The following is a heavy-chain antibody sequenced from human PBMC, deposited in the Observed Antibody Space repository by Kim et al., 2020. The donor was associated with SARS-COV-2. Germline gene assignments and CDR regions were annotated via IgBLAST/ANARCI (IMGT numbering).Heavy chain of an antibody. Sequence: GGSLRLSCAASGITFSSSWMHWVRQAPGKGLVWVSRINSDGSITSYADSVKGRFTISRDNAKNTLCLQMNSLRAEDTAVYYCARRYYDRSCYYSFDIWG. CDR3: ARRYYDRSCYYSFDI. D-gene: IGHD3-22*01. V-gene: IGHV3-74*01. CDR1: GITFSSSW. CDR2: INSDGSIT. J-gene: IGHJ3*02.